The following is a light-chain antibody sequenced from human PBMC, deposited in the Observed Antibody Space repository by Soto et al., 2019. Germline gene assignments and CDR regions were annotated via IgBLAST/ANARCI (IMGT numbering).Light chain of an antibody. Sequence: DTQLTQFTCTLFRPVGDRGNITCRPSQTISSWLAWYQQKPGKAPKLLIYKASTLKSGVPSRFSGSGSGTEFTLTISSLQPDDFATYYCQHYNSYSEAFGQGTKVDIK. V-gene: IGKV1-5*03. CDR1: QTISSW. CDR2: KAS. J-gene: IGKJ1*01. CDR3: QHYNSYSEA.